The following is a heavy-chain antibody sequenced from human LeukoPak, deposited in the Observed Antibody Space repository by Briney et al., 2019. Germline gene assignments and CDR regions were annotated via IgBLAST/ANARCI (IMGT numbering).Heavy chain of an antibody. CDR1: GFTFSTYW. V-gene: IGHV3-7*01. D-gene: IGHD3-22*01. Sequence: GGSLRLSCAASGFTFSTYWMSWVRQAPGKGLECVANIKEDGSEGYYVDSVKGRFSISRDNARNLLFVQMNSLTAEDTAVYYCARDWLAGSPYHAFDLWGKGTMVTVSS. J-gene: IGHJ3*01. CDR2: IKEDGSEG. CDR3: ARDWLAGSPYHAFDL.